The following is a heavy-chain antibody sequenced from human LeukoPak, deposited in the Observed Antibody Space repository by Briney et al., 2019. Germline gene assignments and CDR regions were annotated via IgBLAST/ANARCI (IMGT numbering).Heavy chain of an antibody. Sequence: SETLSLTCSVSGGSISSYYWSWIRQSPGKGLEWIGYIYYTERNYNPSLKSRVIISLDTSKNQFSLELSSVTAADTAVYYWARSLEVEVAASWLDPWGQGTLVTVSS. D-gene: IGHD2-15*01. V-gene: IGHV4-59*01. J-gene: IGHJ5*02. CDR3: ARSLEVEVAASWLDP. CDR2: IYYTER. CDR1: GGSISSYY.